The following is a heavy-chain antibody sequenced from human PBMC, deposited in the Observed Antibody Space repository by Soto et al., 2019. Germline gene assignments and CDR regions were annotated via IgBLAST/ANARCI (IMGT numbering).Heavy chain of an antibody. D-gene: IGHD3-10*01. CDR1: GYTFTSYD. CDR3: ARGLFTRGVNWFDP. J-gene: IGHJ5*02. V-gene: IGHV1-8*01. CDR2: MNPNSGNT. Sequence: QVQLVQSGAEVKKPGASVKVSCKASGYTFTSYDINWVRQATGPGLEWMGWMNPNSGNTGYAQKFQGRVTMTRNTSISTAYMELSSLRSEDTAVYYCARGLFTRGVNWFDPWGQGTLVTVSS.